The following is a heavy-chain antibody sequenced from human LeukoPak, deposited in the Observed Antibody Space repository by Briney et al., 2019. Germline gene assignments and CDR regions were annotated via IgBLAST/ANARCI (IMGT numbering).Heavy chain of an antibody. V-gene: IGHV3-48*02. Sequence: GGSLRLSCAASGFTFSTYFLNWVRQAPGKGLEWLSYIDSSSSTMYYADSVKGRFTISRDNAKNSLYLQMNSLRDEDTAVYYCAREAAVRIRGYLDYWGQGTLVTVSS. CDR3: AREAAVRIRGYLDY. CDR2: IDSSSSTM. CDR1: GFTFSTYF. D-gene: IGHD1-14*01. J-gene: IGHJ4*02.